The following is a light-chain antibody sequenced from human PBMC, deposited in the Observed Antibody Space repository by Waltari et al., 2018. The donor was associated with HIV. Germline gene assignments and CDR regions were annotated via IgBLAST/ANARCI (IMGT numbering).Light chain of an antibody. J-gene: IGLJ2*01. V-gene: IGLV3-1*01. CDR2: QDT. Sequence: SYELTQPPSVSVSPGQTASITCSGDTLHDKYAYWYQQKPGQSPVLIIYQDTKRPSGIPERFSGSNSGNTATLTISGTQAMDEADYYCQAWDTRNVVFGGGTKLTVL. CDR3: QAWDTRNVV. CDR1: TLHDKY.